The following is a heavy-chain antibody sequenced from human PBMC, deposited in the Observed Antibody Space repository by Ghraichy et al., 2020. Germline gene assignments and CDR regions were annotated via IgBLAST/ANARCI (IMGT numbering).Heavy chain of an antibody. Sequence: SETLSLTCSVSGDSISSRGYYWAWIRQSPGKGLEWIGSFFYSGTSHYSPSLRSRASISVDSSKNHFSLKLDSVTAADTAVYFCASPGRDYDSGGSFPYGGQGAQVFVSS. CDR1: GDSISSRGYY. D-gene: IGHD3-22*01. J-gene: IGHJ4*02. CDR2: FFYSGTS. V-gene: IGHV4-39*02. CDR3: ASPGRDYDSGGSFPY.